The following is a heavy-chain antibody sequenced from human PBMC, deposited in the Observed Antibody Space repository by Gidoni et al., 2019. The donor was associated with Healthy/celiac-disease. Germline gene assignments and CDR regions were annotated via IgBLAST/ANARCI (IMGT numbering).Heavy chain of an antibody. Sequence: QVQLVESGGGVVQPGRSLRLSCAASVFTFISHRLHWVRQAPGKGLEWVAVIWYDGSNKYYADSVKGRFTISRDNSKNTLYLQMNSLRAEDTAVYYCARGGYCSGGSCYPGRVFDYWGQGTLVTVSS. CDR3: ARGGYCSGGSCYPGRVFDY. J-gene: IGHJ4*02. V-gene: IGHV3-33*01. CDR2: IWYDGSNK. D-gene: IGHD2-15*01. CDR1: VFTFISHR.